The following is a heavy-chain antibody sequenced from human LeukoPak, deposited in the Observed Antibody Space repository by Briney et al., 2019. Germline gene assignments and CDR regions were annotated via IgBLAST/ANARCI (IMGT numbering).Heavy chain of an antibody. CDR3: ARGRNYYESSGYGN. J-gene: IGHJ4*02. D-gene: IGHD3-22*01. Sequence: GASVKVSCKASGGTFSSYAISWVRQAPGQRLEWVGGIIPIFGTANYAQKFQGRVTITADESTSTAYMELSSLRSEDTAVYYCARGRNYYESSGYGNWGQGTLVTVSS. CDR1: GGTFSSYA. CDR2: IIPIFGTA. V-gene: IGHV1-69*13.